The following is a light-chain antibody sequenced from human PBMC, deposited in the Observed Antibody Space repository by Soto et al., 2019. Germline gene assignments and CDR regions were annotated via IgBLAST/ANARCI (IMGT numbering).Light chain of an antibody. J-gene: IGKJ5*01. CDR3: QQRSNWPIT. CDR1: QSVSSN. V-gene: IGKV3-11*01. Sequence: EIVMTQSPATLSVSPGEIATLSFSASQSVSSNLAWYQQKSGQAPRLLIYDASNRATGIPARFSGSGSGTDFTLTISSLEPEDFAVYYCQQRSNWPITFGQGTRLEIK. CDR2: DAS.